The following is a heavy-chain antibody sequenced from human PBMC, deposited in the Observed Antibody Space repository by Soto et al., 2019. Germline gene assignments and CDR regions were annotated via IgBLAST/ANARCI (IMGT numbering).Heavy chain of an antibody. CDR3: ARGGSSMGD. D-gene: IGHD3-10*01. CDR1: GFTFSNSW. Sequence: EVQLVESGGGLVLPGGSLRLSCEASGFTFSNSWMTWVRQAPGRGLEWMANVNLDGSRKYYVDSVKGRFTISRDNAKNSLYLQMDSLRAEDTALYYCARGGSSMGDWGQGTLVTVSS. V-gene: IGHV3-7*05. CDR2: VNLDGSRK. J-gene: IGHJ4*02.